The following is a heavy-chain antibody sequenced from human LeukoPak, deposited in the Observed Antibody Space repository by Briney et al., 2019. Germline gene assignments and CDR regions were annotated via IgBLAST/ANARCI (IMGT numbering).Heavy chain of an antibody. CDR3: AKGASGSCYSKSDY. CDR1: GFTFSSYV. J-gene: IGHJ4*02. D-gene: IGHD2-15*01. Sequence: PGGSLRRSCAASGFTFSSYVMQWVRQAPGKGREWVAVIGDDGSNKYYADSVKGRFTSSRDNTKNPLRLQMNSLRAEDTAVYYCAKGASGSCYSKSDYWGQGTLVTVSS. CDR2: IGDDGSNK. V-gene: IGHV3-33*06.